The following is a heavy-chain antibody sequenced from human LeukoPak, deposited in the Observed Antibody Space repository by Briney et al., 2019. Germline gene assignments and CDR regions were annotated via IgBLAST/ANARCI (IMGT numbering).Heavy chain of an antibody. V-gene: IGHV1-69*04. J-gene: IGHJ4*02. D-gene: IGHD6-19*01. Sequence: GASVKVSRKASGGTFSSYAISWVRQAPGQGLEWMGRIIPILGIANYAQKFQGRVTITADKSTSTAYMELSSLRSEDTAVYYCARERGSGWPDYWGQGTLVTVSS. CDR1: GGTFSSYA. CDR2: IIPILGIA. CDR3: ARERGSGWPDY.